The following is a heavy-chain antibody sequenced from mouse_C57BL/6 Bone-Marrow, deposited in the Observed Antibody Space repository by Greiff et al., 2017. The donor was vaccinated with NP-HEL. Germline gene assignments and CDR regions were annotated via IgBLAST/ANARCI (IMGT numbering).Heavy chain of an antibody. CDR2: ISYDGSN. J-gene: IGHJ2*01. D-gene: IGHD2-4*01. Sequence: VQLKESGPGLVKPSQSLSPTCSVTGYSITSGYYWNWIRQFPGNKLEWMGYISYDGSNNYNPSLKNRISITRDTSKNQFFLKLNSVTTEDTATYYCARELRGVDYWGQGTTLTVSS. CDR1: GYSITSGYY. CDR3: ARELRGVDY. V-gene: IGHV3-6*01.